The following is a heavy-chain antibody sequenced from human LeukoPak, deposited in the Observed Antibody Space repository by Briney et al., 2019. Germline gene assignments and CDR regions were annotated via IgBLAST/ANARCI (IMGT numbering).Heavy chain of an antibody. CDR2: IKSKTDGGTT. V-gene: IGHV3-15*01. CDR3: TTDLEVVITTHDY. D-gene: IGHD3-22*01. J-gene: IGHJ4*02. Sequence: GGSLRLSCAASGFTFSNAWMSWVRQAPGKGLEWVGRIKSKTDGGTTDYAAPVKGRFTISRDDSKNTLYLQMNSLKTEDTAVYYCTTDLEVVITTHDYWGQGTLVTVSS. CDR1: GFTFSNAW.